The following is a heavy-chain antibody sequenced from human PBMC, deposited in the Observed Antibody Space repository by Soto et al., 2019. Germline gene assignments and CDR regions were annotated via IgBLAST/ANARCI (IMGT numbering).Heavy chain of an antibody. CDR2: IKQDGTEK. CDR3: TTSPHRDSERVFV. V-gene: IGHV3-7*01. CDR1: GFTFSTYW. J-gene: IGHJ6*02. D-gene: IGHD1-26*01. Sequence: GGSLRVSCAASGFTFSTYWMSWVRRTPGKGLEWVANIKQDGTEKYYVDSVRGRLTVSRDNAKSSLYLQMNSLRVEDTAVYYCTTSPHRDSERVFVWGQGTTVTVSS.